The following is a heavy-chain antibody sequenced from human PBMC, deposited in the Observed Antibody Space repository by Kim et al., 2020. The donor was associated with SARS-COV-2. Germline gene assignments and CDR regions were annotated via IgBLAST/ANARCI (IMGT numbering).Heavy chain of an antibody. CDR1: GYTFTSYA. CDR2: INAGNGNT. J-gene: IGHJ5*02. V-gene: IGHV1-3*01. CDR3: ARDLGGGGWFDP. D-gene: IGHD2-15*01. Sequence: ASVKVSCKASGYTFTSYAMHWVRQAPGQRLEWMGWINAGNGNTKYSQKFQGRVTITKDTSASTPYMELSSLSSEDTAVYYCARDLGGGGWFDPWGQGTLVTVYS.